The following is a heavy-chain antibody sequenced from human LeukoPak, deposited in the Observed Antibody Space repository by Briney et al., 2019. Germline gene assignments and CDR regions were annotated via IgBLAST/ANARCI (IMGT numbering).Heavy chain of an antibody. CDR3: ATSTYCSGGSCYSRTFQY. D-gene: IGHD2-15*01. Sequence: GGSLRITCAASGFTFSSYWMHGVRQAPGKGLVWVSRINSDGSSTNYADSVKGRFTISRDNAKNTLYLQMNSLRAEDTAVYYCATSTYCSGGSCYSRTFQYWGQGTLVTVSS. J-gene: IGHJ4*02. CDR2: INSDGSST. V-gene: IGHV3-74*01. CDR1: GFTFSSYW.